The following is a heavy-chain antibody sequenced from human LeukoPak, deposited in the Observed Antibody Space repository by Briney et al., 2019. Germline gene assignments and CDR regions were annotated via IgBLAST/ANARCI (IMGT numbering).Heavy chain of an antibody. Sequence: GGSLRLSCAASGFTFRDHYMGWVRQAPGKGLEWVGRTKNKANSYTTQYAASVKGRFTVSRDYSKNSLYLQMNSLKTEDTAVYYCARGSSGVTISSYGMHVWGKGTTVTVSS. CDR3: ARGSSGVTISSYGMHV. J-gene: IGHJ6*04. CDR1: GFTFRDHY. D-gene: IGHD3-9*01. V-gene: IGHV3-72*01. CDR2: TKNKANSYTT.